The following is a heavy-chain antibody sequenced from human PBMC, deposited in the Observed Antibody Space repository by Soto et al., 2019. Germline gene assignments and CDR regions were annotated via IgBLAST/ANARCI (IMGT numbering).Heavy chain of an antibody. CDR3: ARKGAIFGVVIMDWFDP. D-gene: IGHD3-3*01. CDR1: GYTFTGYY. V-gene: IGHV1-2*02. J-gene: IGHJ5*02. Sequence: ASVKVSCKASGYTFTGYYMHWVRQAPGQGLEWMGWINPNNGGTNYAQKLQGRVTMTTDTSTSTAYMELRSLRSDDTAVYYCARKGAIFGVVIMDWFDPWGQGTLVTVSS. CDR2: INPNNGGT.